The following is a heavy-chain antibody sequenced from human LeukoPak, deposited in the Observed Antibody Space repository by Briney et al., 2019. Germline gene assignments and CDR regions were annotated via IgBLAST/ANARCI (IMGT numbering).Heavy chain of an antibody. Sequence: SETLSLTCAVSGFSISRGYFWAWIRQPPGTGLEWIGSIFHSGDTYYNPSLKSRVALSVDTSKNQFSLRLTSVTAADTALYYCARRDGSSWYSWFDPWGQGILVTVSS. CDR2: IFHSGDT. J-gene: IGHJ5*02. V-gene: IGHV4-38-2*01. CDR1: GFSISRGYF. CDR3: ARRDGSSWYSWFDP. D-gene: IGHD6-13*01.